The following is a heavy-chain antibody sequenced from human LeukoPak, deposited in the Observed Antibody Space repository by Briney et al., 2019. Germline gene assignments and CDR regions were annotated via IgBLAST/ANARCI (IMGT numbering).Heavy chain of an antibody. D-gene: IGHD3-3*01. CDR1: AFIFTSYW. V-gene: IGHV3-7*01. CDR2: IKRVVSEN. J-gene: IGHJ4*02. CDR3: ARDKEAAVDFWSGYCLL. Sequence: PGGSLSLARAVAAFIFTSYWTGWVRQAAGDWREWVAYIKRVVSENYYMNSVKGRFTTSRDKAQKSPCLQMSSLMTEDTAVYFRARDKEAAVDFWSGYCLLWGQGTLVTVCS.